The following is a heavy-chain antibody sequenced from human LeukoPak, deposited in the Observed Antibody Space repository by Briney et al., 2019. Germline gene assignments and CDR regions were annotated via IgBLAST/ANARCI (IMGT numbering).Heavy chain of an antibody. V-gene: IGHV3-49*03. CDR1: GFTFGDYA. CDR2: IRSKAYGGTT. CDR3: TREEVVAADYYYGMDV. J-gene: IGHJ6*02. D-gene: IGHD2-15*01. Sequence: GGSLRLSCTASGFTFGDYAMSWFRQAPGKGLEWVGFIRSKAYGGTTEYAASVKGRFTISRDDSKSIAYLQMNSLKTEDTAVYYCTREEVVAADYYYGMDVWGQGTTVTVSS.